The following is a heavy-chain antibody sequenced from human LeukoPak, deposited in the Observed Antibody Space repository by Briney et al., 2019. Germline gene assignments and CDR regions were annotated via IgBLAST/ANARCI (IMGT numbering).Heavy chain of an antibody. D-gene: IGHD2-2*01. V-gene: IGHV3-23*01. CDR2: ISVSDDST. CDR3: AKDRFCSSTNCPYDQ. CDR1: GFTSSDYT. Sequence: GGSLRLSCAASGFTSSDYTMNWVRQALGKGLEWVSGISVSDDSTYYADSVKGRFTMSRDNSNNMLYLQMNSLRAEDTAVYYCAKDRFCSSTNCPYDQWGQGTLVTVSS. J-gene: IGHJ5*02.